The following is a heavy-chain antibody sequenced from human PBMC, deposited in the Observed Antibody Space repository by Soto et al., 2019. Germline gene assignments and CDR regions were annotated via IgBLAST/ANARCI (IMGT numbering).Heavy chain of an antibody. CDR1: GFTFSSYA. CDR3: ARRSIPGDFDY. Sequence: QVQLVGSGGGVVQPGRSLRLSCAASGFTFSSYAMHWVRQAPGKGLEWVAVISYDGSNKYYADSVKGRFTISRDNSKNTLYLQMNSLRAEDTAVYYCARRSIPGDFDYWGQGTLVTVSS. V-gene: IGHV3-30-3*01. J-gene: IGHJ4*02. D-gene: IGHD7-27*01. CDR2: ISYDGSNK.